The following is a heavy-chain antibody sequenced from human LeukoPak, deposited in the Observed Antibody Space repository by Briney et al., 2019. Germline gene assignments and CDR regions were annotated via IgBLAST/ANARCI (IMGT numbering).Heavy chain of an antibody. CDR2: IFYSGST. D-gene: IGHD6-13*01. CDR3: ARGGRQLVRRFWGWFDP. CDR1: GGSISTSNYY. J-gene: IGHJ5*02. V-gene: IGHV4-39*07. Sequence: PSETLSLTCTVSGGSISTSNYYWGWIRQPPGKGLEWIGNIFYSGSTYYSPSLRSRVTISLDTSRNQFSLKLSSVTAADTAVYYCARGGRQLVRRFWGWFDPWGQGTLVTVSS.